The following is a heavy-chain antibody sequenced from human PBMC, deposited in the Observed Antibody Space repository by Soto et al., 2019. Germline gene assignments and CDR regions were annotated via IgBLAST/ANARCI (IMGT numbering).Heavy chain of an antibody. D-gene: IGHD3-10*01. Sequence: GGSLRLSCAASGFTFDDYAMHWVRQAPGKGLEWVSGISWNSAYIGYAGSVKGRFTISRDNAKNSPSLQMNSLRAEDTALYYCAKDNGIYYYGSGMSAFDIWGQGTMVTVSS. V-gene: IGHV3-9*01. CDR1: GFTFDDYA. J-gene: IGHJ3*02. CDR2: ISWNSAYI. CDR3: AKDNGIYYYGSGMSAFDI.